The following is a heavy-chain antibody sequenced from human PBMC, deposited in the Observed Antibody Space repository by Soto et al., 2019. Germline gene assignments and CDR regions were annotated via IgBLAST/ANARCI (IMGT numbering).Heavy chain of an antibody. Sequence: QVQLVESGGGVVQPGRSLRLSCAASGFTFSSYAMHWVRQAPGKGLEWVAVISYDGSNKYYADSVKGRFTISRDNSKNTRYLQMNSLGAEDTAVYYCARESSLVGYYYGMDVW. CDR3: ARESSLVGYYYGMDV. CDR1: GFTFSSYA. D-gene: IGHD6-6*01. V-gene: IGHV3-30-3*01. CDR2: ISYDGSNK. J-gene: IGHJ6*01.